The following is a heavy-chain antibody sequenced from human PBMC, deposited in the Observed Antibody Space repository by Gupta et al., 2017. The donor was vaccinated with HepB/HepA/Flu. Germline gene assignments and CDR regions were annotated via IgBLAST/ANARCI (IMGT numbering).Heavy chain of an antibody. Sequence: EMQLLESGGGLVQPGGSLRLSCVASGFTFVEVGMAGVRQAPGRGLEWVSTINIGGENTHYADVVKGRFIISRDNSKNTLFLQMNSLRVEDTAVYDCAKDAGKPQYTLFDSWGKGTRVTVS. D-gene: IGHD1-1*01. CDR2: INIGGENT. CDR3: AKDAGKPQYTLFDS. CDR1: GFTFVEVG. V-gene: IGHV3-23*01. J-gene: IGHJ4*02.